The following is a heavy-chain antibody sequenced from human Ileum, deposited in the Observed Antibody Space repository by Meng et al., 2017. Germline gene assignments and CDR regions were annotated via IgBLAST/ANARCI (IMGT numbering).Heavy chain of an antibody. D-gene: IGHD1/OR15-1a*01. CDR3: SRQVEQHGGYFDY. CDR1: GFTFRDAW. CDR2: IRSKANSYAT. J-gene: IGHJ4*02. V-gene: IGHV3-73*01. Sequence: GRVVEAGGGLVKPGGSLRLSCAASGFTFRDAWMSWVRQAPGKGLEWVGRIRSKANSYATAYAVSVKGRVTVSRDDSKNTAYLQIDSLKTDDTAVYYCSRQVEQHGGYFDYWGQGALVTVSS.